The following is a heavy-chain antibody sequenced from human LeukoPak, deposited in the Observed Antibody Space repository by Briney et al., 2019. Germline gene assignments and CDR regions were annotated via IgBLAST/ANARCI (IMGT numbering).Heavy chain of an antibody. CDR3: ARGGSSHGDYLDY. D-gene: IGHD6-6*01. Sequence: ANYAQKLQGRVTITTDESRSTAYMELSSLRSEDTAVYYCARGGSSHGDYLDYWGQGTLVTVSS. J-gene: IGHJ4*02. CDR2: A. V-gene: IGHV1-69*05.